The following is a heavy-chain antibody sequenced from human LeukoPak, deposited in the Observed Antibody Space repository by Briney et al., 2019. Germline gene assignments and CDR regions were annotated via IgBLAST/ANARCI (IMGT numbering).Heavy chain of an antibody. D-gene: IGHD2-2*01. V-gene: IGHV3-7*01. CDR2: IKQDGSEK. J-gene: IGHJ4*02. CDR1: GFTFSSYW. CDR3: ARALDCSSTSCYEFDY. Sequence: GGSLRLSCAASGFTFSSYWMSWVRQAPGKGLEWVANIKQDGSEKYYVDSVKGRFTISRDNAKNSLYLQMNSLRAEDTAVYYCARALDCSSTSCYEFDYWGQGTLVTVSS.